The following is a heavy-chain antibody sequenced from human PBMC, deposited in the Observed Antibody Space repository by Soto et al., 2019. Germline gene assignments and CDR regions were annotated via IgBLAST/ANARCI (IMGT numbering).Heavy chain of an antibody. CDR3: AHNRIVASAGTGYFDF. CDR1: GFALNTYGED. J-gene: IGHJ4*02. V-gene: IGHV2-5*02. Sequence: QITLKESGPTLVKPTQTLTLTCTFSGFALNTYGEDVAWIRQPPGKAQEGIALIYWDDDKRYSPSLKSRLTITEDTSRNQVVLTMTNLDPVDTATYCCAHNRIVASAGTGYFDFWGQGTLVTVSS. CDR2: IYWDDDK. D-gene: IGHD6-13*01.